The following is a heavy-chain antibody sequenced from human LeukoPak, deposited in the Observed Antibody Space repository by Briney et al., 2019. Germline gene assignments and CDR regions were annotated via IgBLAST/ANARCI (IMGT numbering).Heavy chain of an antibody. CDR2: IGHSGGSI. CDR3: VRVLSGSWDWFDP. V-gene: IGHV3-23*01. J-gene: IGHJ5*02. Sequence: GGSLRLSCAASGFTFSSFAMSWVRQAPGKGLDWVSIIGHSGGSIYYADSVKGRFTISRDNSKNTLSLQMNSLRAEDTALYHCVRVLSGSWDWFDPWGQGTLVTVSS. CDR1: GFTFSSFA. D-gene: IGHD3-22*01.